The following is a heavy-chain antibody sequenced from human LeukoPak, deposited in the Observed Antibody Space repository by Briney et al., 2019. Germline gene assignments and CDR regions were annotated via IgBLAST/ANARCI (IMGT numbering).Heavy chain of an antibody. CDR1: GYTFTSYG. Sequence: ASVKVSCKASGYTFTSYGISWVRQAPGQGLEWMGQISTYSDKTNYVQRLQGRVTMTTDTSTSTAYMELRSLTSDDTAVYYCARDHCSGGNCNAYYDFWGQGALVTVSS. CDR2: ISTYSDKT. D-gene: IGHD2-15*01. V-gene: IGHV1-18*01. J-gene: IGHJ4*02. CDR3: ARDHCSGGNCNAYYDF.